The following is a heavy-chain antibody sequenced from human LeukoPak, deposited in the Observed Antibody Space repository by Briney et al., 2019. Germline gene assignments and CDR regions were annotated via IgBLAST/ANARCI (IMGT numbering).Heavy chain of an antibody. V-gene: IGHV5-51*01. J-gene: IGHJ4*02. CDR3: ARGYYGSGSYSLEYYFDY. CDR2: IYLGDSET. Sequence: GESLQISCKGSGYSFTSYWIGWVRRMPGKGLEWMGIIYLGDSETRYSPSFQGQVTISDDKSISTAYLHWSSLKASDTAMYYCARGYYGSGSYSLEYYFDYWGQGTLVTVSS. D-gene: IGHD3-10*01. CDR1: GYSFTSYW.